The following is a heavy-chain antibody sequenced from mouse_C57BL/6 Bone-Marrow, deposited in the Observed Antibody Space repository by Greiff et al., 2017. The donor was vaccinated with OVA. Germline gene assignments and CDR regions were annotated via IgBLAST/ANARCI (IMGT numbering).Heavy chain of an antibody. CDR1: GYTFTSYW. J-gene: IGHJ4*01. D-gene: IGHD2-5*01. V-gene: IGHV1-7*01. Sequence: VQRVESGAELAKPGASVKLSCKASGYTFTSYWMHWVKQRPGQGLEWIGYINPSSGYTKYNQKFKDKATLTADKSSSTAYMQLSSLTYEDSAVYYCALYSKDMDYWGQGTSVTVSS. CDR3: ALYSKDMDY. CDR2: INPSSGYT.